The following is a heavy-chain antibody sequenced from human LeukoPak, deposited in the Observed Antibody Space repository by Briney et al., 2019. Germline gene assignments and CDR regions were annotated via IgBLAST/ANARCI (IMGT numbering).Heavy chain of an antibody. V-gene: IGHV1-8*01. CDR2: MNPNSGNT. J-gene: IGHJ6*02. D-gene: IGHD6-19*01. CDR1: GYTFTSSD. Sequence: ASVKVSCKASGYTFTSSDIKGVRRATGQGLEWMGWMNPNSGNTGYAQKFQGRVTMTRNTSISTAYMELSSMRSEDTAVYYCARGGVIAVAYTTKTYYYYYGMDVWGQGTTVTVSS. CDR3: ARGGVIAVAYTTKTYYYYYGMDV.